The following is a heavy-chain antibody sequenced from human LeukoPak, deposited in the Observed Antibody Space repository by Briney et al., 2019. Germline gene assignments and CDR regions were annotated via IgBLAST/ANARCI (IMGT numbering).Heavy chain of an antibody. V-gene: IGHV1-2*06. J-gene: IGHJ4*02. Sequence: EASVKVSCKASGYTFTGYYMHWVRQAPGQGLEWMGRINPNSGGTNYAQKFQGRVTMTRDTSISTAYMELSRLRSDDTAVYYCARQHYYVGGATTLFDYWGQGTLVTVSS. D-gene: IGHD1-26*01. CDR2: INPNSGGT. CDR1: GYTFTGYY. CDR3: ARQHYYVGGATTLFDY.